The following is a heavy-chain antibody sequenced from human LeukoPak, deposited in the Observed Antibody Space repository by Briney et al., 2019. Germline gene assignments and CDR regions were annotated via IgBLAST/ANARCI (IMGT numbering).Heavy chain of an antibody. D-gene: IGHD3-16*02. CDR1: GFTFSDYY. CDR3: ARETFGGVIVKWKQSS. Sequence: KSGGSLRLSCAASGFTFSDYYMSWVRQAQGKGLEWVSYISSSGSTIYYADSVKGRFTISRDNAKNSLYLQMNSLRAEDTAVYYCARETFGGVIVKWKQSSWGQGTLVTVSS. CDR2: ISSSGSTI. J-gene: IGHJ4*02. V-gene: IGHV3-11*01.